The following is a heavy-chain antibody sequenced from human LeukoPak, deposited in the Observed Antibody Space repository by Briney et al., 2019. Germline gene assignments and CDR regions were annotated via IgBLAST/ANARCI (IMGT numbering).Heavy chain of an antibody. D-gene: IGHD4-17*01. Sequence: PGGSLRLSCAASGFTFSSYWMSWVRQAPGKGLEWVANIKQDGSEKYYVDSVKGRFTISRDNAKNSLYLQMNSLGAEDMALYYCARGSTTAQRKDAFDIWGQGTMVTVSS. CDR3: ARGSTTAQRKDAFDI. J-gene: IGHJ3*02. V-gene: IGHV3-7*01. CDR1: GFTFSSYW. CDR2: IKQDGSEK.